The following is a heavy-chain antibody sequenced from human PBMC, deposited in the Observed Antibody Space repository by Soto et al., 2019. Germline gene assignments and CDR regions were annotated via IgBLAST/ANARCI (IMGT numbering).Heavy chain of an antibody. V-gene: IGHV3-73*01. CDR1: GFVFKDSS. D-gene: IGHD3-10*01. Sequence: EVLLVESGGGVVQPGGSLKLSCAASGFVFKDSSIHWVRQASGKGLEWVGRIRDRAYNYATAYTASVKGRFTISRDDSNNTAYLQMTSLKTEDTAFYYCTRLISAAQDYWGQGTLVTVSS. J-gene: IGHJ4*02. CDR3: TRLISAAQDY. CDR2: IRDRAYNYAT.